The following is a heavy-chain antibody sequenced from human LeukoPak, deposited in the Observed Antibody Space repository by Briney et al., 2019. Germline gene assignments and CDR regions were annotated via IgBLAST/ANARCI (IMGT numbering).Heavy chain of an antibody. CDR3: AKGSVVYYDFWSRSYSDY. J-gene: IGHJ4*02. D-gene: IGHD3-3*01. CDR1: GFNFVTYA. Sequence: GGSLTLSCAASGFNFVTYAMNWVRQAPGKGMEWVSVISNSGESTHYADSVKGRFTISRDNSKNTLDLQMDSLRAEDTAIYYCAKGSVVYYDFWSRSYSDYWGQGTLVTVSS. V-gene: IGHV3-23*01. CDR2: ISNSGEST.